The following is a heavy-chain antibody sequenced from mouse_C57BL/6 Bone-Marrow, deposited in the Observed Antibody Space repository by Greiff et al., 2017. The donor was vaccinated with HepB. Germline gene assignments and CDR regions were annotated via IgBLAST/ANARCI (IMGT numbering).Heavy chain of an antibody. V-gene: IGHV1-4*01. D-gene: IGHD3-3*01. CDR3: ARRGLGPFAY. Sequence: VHLVESGAELARPGASVKMSCKASGYTFTSYTMHWVKQRPGQGLEWIGYINPSSGYTKYNQKFKDKATLTADKSSSTAYMQLSSLTSEDSAVYYCARRGLGPFAYWGQGTLVTVSA. J-gene: IGHJ3*01. CDR1: GYTFTSYT. CDR2: INPSSGYT.